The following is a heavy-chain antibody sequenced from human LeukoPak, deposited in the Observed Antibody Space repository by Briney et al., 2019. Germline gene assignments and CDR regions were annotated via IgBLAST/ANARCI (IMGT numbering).Heavy chain of an antibody. J-gene: IGHJ4*02. CDR1: GFTFGDDW. CDR3: ARAPYCIGGSCRFDY. Sequence: GGSLRLSCVFSGFTFGDDWMDWVRQAPGKGLEWVANINQGGSDIHFVDSVKGRFTISRDNAKNSLYLQMNSLRAEDTAVYYCARAPYCIGGSCRFDYWGQGTLVTVSS. V-gene: IGHV3-7*03. D-gene: IGHD2-15*01. CDR2: INQGGSDI.